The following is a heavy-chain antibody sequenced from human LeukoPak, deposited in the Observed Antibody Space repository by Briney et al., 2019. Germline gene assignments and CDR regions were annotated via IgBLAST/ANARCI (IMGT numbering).Heavy chain of an antibody. J-gene: IGHJ5*02. D-gene: IGHD3-10*01. V-gene: IGHV1-2*02. CDR1: GYTFTGFY. Sequence: ASVKVSCKTSGYTFTGFYLHWVRQAPGQGLEWLGWINPNSGVANYAQKFQDRVTMTRDTSITTAYMELGGLTSDDTAVYYCARPMIRGTNWFDPWGQGTLVTVSS. CDR3: ARPMIRGTNWFDP. CDR2: INPNSGVA.